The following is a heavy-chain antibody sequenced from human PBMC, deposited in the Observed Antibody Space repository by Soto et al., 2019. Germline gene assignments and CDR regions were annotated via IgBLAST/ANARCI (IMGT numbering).Heavy chain of an antibody. V-gene: IGHV4-30-4*01. CDR2: IYYSGST. CDR1: GGSISSGDYY. CDR3: ARELSVSGCGYYYYGNYV. J-gene: IGHJ6*02. Sequence: SETLSLTCTVSGGSISSGDYYWSWIRQPLGKGLEWIGYIYYSGSTYYTPSLKSRVTISVDTSKNQFSLKLSSVTAADTAVYYCARELSVSGCGYYYYGNYVWGQGTTVP. D-gene: IGHD6-19*01.